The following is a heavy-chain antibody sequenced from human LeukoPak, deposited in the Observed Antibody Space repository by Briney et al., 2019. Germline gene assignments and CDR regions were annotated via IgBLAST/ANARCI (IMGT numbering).Heavy chain of an antibody. CDR1: TYSISSGYY. CDR3: ARIEAVTRGYNHAYYFDY. J-gene: IGHJ4*02. D-gene: IGHD5-18*01. Sequence: SETLSLTCTVSTYSISSGYYWGWIRQPPGKGLEWIGNIYHNGNTYYNPSLKSRVTIPVDTSKKQFSLKLRTATAADTAVYYCARIEAVTRGYNHAYYFDYWGQGTLVTVSS. V-gene: IGHV4-38-2*02. CDR2: IYHNGNT.